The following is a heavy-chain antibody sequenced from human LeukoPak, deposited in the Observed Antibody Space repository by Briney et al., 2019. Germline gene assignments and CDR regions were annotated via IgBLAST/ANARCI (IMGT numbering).Heavy chain of an antibody. CDR1: GFTFSSYA. CDR3: AKGRYGDYAAMDY. CDR2: ISGSGGST. J-gene: IGHJ4*02. V-gene: IGHV3-23*01. Sequence: GGSLRLSCAASGFTFSSYAMSWVRQAPGKGLEWVSAISGSGGSTYYADSVKGRFTISRDNSKNTLYLQMNSLRAEDTAVYHCAKGRYGDYAAMDYWGQGTLVTVSS. D-gene: IGHD4-17*01.